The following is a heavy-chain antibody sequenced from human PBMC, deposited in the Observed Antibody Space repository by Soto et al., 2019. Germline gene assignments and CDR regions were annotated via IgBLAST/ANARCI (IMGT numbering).Heavy chain of an antibody. Sequence: PGGSLRLSCAASGFTFSSYSMNWVRQAPGKGLEWVSSISSSSSYIYYADSVKGRFTISRDNAKNSLYLQMNSLRAEDTAVYYCARALVVVPAAIIYYYYGMDVWGQGTTVTVSS. J-gene: IGHJ6*02. D-gene: IGHD2-2*01. V-gene: IGHV3-21*01. CDR2: ISSSSSYI. CDR3: ARALVVVPAAIIYYYYGMDV. CDR1: GFTFSSYS.